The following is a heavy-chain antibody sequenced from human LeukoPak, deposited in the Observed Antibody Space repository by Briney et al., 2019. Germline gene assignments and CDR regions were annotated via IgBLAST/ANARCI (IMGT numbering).Heavy chain of an antibody. CDR3: ARYSTYFDY. D-gene: IGHD2-15*01. J-gene: IGHJ4*02. CDR2: IWYDGSNK. V-gene: IGHV3-33*01. CDR1: GFTFSSYG. Sequence: GGSLRLSCAASGFTFSSYGMHWVRQAPGKGLEGVAVIWYDGSNKYYADSVKGRFTISRDNSKNTLYLQMNSLRAEDTAVYYCARYSTYFDYWGQGTLVTVSS.